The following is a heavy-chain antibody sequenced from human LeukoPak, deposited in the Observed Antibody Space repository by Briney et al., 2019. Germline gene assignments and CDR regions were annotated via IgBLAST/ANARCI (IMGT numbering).Heavy chain of an antibody. Sequence: PGGSLRLSCAASGFTVSINYMSWVRQAPGEGLEWVSVIYSGGSTYYADSVKGRFTISRDNSKNTLYLQMNSLRAEDTAVYYCARGGSGWASYYFDYWGQGTLVTVSS. V-gene: IGHV3-53*01. CDR2: IYSGGST. CDR3: ARGGSGWASYYFDY. J-gene: IGHJ4*02. D-gene: IGHD6-19*01. CDR1: GFTVSINY.